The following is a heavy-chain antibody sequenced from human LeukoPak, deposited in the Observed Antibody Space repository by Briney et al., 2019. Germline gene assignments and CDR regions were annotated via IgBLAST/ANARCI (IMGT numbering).Heavy chain of an antibody. CDR2: INHSGST. J-gene: IGHJ5*02. CDR3: ASRYYGSGSYYSGDPEVNWFDP. D-gene: IGHD3-10*01. Sequence: PSQTLSLTCAVYGGSFSGYYWSWIRQPPGKGLEWIGEINHSGSTNYNPSLKSRVTISVDTSKNQFSLKLSSVTAADTAVYYCASRYYGSGSYYSGDPEVNWFDPWGQGTLVTVSS. CDR1: GGSFSGYY. V-gene: IGHV4-34*01.